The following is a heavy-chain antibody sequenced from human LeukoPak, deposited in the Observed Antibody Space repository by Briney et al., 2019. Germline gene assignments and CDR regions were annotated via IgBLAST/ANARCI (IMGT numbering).Heavy chain of an antibody. Sequence: SETLSLTCTVPGGSMSSYYWSWIRQPAGKGLESIGRIYTSGDTNSNPSLKSRVTMSVDTSNNQFSLKLRPVTAADTAVYYCARSISWYSYFDYWGQGTLVTVSS. CDR2: IYTSGDT. V-gene: IGHV4-4*07. CDR3: ARSISWYSYFDY. CDR1: GGSMSSYY. D-gene: IGHD6-13*01. J-gene: IGHJ4*02.